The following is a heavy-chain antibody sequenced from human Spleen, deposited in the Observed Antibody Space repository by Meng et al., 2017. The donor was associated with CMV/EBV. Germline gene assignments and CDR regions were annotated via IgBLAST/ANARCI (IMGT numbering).Heavy chain of an antibody. CDR3: ARLDDYSNHYFGMDV. Sequence: LSLTCAASGFTFSRNSMNWVRQAPGKGLEWVSSISSSSSSIFYADSVKGRFTISRDNAKNSLYLQMNRLRAEDTAVYYCARLDDYSNHYFGMDVWGQGTTVTVSS. CDR2: ISSSSSSI. J-gene: IGHJ6*02. D-gene: IGHD4-11*01. V-gene: IGHV3-21*01. CDR1: GFTFSRNS.